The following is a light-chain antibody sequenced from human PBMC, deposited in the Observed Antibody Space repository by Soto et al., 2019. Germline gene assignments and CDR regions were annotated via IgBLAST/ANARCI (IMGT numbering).Light chain of an antibody. CDR3: QQYNDWPPWT. CDR2: GAS. CDR1: QSVSSN. Sequence: EIVMTQSPAILSLSPGERATLSCRASQSVSSNLAWYQQRPGQAPRLLMYGASTRATGTPARFSGSGSGTEFTLTISSLQSEDFAVYYCQQYNDWPPWTFGQGTKVETK. V-gene: IGKV3-15*01. J-gene: IGKJ1*01.